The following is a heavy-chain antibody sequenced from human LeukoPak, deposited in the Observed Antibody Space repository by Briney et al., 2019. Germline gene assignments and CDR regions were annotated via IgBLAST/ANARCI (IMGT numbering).Heavy chain of an antibody. CDR2: ISGSGGST. D-gene: IGHD3-16*02. V-gene: IGHV3-23*01. J-gene: IGHJ4*02. Sequence: GGSLRLSCAASGFTFSSYAMGWVRQAPGKGLEWVSAISGSGGSTYYADSVKGRFTISRDNSKNTLYLQMNSLRAEDTAVYYCAKDRDYDYVWGSYRYTGPFFDYWGQGTLVTVSS. CDR3: AKDRDYDYVWGSYRYTGPFFDY. CDR1: GFTFSSYA.